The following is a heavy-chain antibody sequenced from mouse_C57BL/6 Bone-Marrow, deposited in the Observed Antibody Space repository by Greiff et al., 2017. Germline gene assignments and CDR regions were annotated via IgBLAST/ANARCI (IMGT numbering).Heavy chain of an antibody. V-gene: IGHV1-55*01. CDR1: GYTFTSYW. Sequence: QVQLKQPGAELVKPGASVKMSCKASGYTFTSYWITWVKQRPGQGLEWIGDIYPGSGSTNYNEKFKSKATLTVDTSSSTAYMQLSSLTSEDSAVYYCAPYYYGRGSWYCDVWGTGTTVTVSS. CDR3: APYYYGRGSWYCDV. D-gene: IGHD1-1*01. J-gene: IGHJ1*03. CDR2: IYPGSGST.